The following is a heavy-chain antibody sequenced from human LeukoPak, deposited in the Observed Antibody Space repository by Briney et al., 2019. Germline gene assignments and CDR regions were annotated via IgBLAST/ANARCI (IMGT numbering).Heavy chain of an antibody. Sequence: ASVKVSCKASGYTFTSYDINWVRQATGQGLEWMGCMNPNSGNTVYAQKLQGRVTITRNTSISTAYIELSSLRSEDTAVYYCARGGDLPIVPAAINWFDPWGQGTLVTVSS. CDR3: ARGGDLPIVPAAINWFDP. J-gene: IGHJ5*02. CDR1: GYTFTSYD. CDR2: MNPNSGNT. D-gene: IGHD2-2*01. V-gene: IGHV1-8*03.